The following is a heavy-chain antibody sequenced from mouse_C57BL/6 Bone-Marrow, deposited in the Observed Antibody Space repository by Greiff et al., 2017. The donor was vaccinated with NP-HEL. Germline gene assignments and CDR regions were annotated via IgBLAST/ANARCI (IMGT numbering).Heavy chain of an antibody. CDR3: ARDYGSSYGLDYFYY. Sequence: QVQLQQPGAELVKPGASVKMSCKASGYTFTSYWITWVKQRPGQGLEWIGDIYPGSGSTNYNEKFKSKATLTVDTSSSTAYMQLSSLTSEDSAVDDCARDYGSSYGLDYFYYGCQGTTLTVSA. CDR1: GYTFTSYW. V-gene: IGHV1-55*01. CDR2: IYPGSGST. D-gene: IGHD1-1*01. J-gene: IGHJ2*01.